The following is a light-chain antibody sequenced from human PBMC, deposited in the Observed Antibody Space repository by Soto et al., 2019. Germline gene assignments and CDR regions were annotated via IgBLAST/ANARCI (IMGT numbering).Light chain of an antibody. J-gene: IGKJ2*01. V-gene: IGKV1-39*01. CDR3: RQSFATPYT. Sequence: DIQMTQSPSSLSASVGDKVTITCRASETIGTHLNWYQQRPGKAPDLLIFHTSILQSGVPSRFSGSGSGTDFTLTISSLQPEDFATYHCRQSFATPYTFGQGTRLDFK. CDR1: ETIGTH. CDR2: HTS.